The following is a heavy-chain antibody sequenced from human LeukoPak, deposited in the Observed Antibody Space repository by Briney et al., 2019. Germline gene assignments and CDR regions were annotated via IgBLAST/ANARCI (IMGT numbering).Heavy chain of an antibody. CDR3: ARDRAHYYDSSGHAFDI. D-gene: IGHD3-22*01. V-gene: IGHV4-59*01. CDR2: IYYSGST. Sequence: KPSETLSLTCTVSGGSISSYYWSWIRQPPGKGLEWIGYIYYSGSTNYNPSLKSRVTISVDTSENQFSLKLSSVTAADTAVYYCARDRAHYYDSSGHAFDIWGQGTMVTVSS. J-gene: IGHJ3*02. CDR1: GGSISSYY.